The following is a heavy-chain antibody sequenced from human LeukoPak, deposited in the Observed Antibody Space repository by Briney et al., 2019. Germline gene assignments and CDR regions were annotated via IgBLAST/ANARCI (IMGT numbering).Heavy chain of an antibody. CDR1: GGSISSYY. J-gene: IGHJ6*03. CDR3: ARAAGMVRGVTTYYMDV. V-gene: IGHV4-4*07. D-gene: IGHD3-10*01. CDR2: IYTSGST. Sequence: PSETLSLTCTVSGGSISSYYLSWIRQPAGKGLEWIGRIYTSGSTNYNPSLKTRVTMSVDTSKNQSSLKLSSVTAADTAVYYCARAAGMVRGVTTYYMDVWGKGTTVTVSS.